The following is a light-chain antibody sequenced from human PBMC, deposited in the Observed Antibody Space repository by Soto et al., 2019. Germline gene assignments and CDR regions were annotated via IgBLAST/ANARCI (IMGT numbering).Light chain of an antibody. Sequence: EIVFTLPPAPLSFSPRERATLSCRASQSVSSSYVAWYQQTPGEAHRLIIYGASRRATGLPDRFSGSGGATDSLPTTSRQEPEYSAVYYCQQYGSSGTFGQGTKVDIK. J-gene: IGKJ1*01. CDR3: QQYGSSGT. V-gene: IGKV3-20*01. CDR2: GAS. CDR1: QSVSSSY.